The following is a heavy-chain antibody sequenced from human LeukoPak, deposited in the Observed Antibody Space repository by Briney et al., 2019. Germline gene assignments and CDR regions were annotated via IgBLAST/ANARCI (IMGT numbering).Heavy chain of an antibody. J-gene: IGHJ4*02. Sequence: GRSLILSCAASGFTFTHYGMHWVRQAPGKGLEWVAVIWSDGTNQFYADSVKGRFTISRDDSQKTVFLQMSSLRAEDTAIYYCAKDAQRGFDYSNSLQYWGQGTLVTVSS. D-gene: IGHD4-11*01. V-gene: IGHV3-33*06. CDR2: IWSDGTNQ. CDR1: GFTFTHYG. CDR3: AKDAQRGFDYSNSLQY.